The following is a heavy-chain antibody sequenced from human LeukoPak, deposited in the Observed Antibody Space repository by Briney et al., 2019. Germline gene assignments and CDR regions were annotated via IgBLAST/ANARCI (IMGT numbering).Heavy chain of an antibody. D-gene: IGHD2-8*01. J-gene: IGHJ6*02. CDR2: IIPIFGTA. V-gene: IGHV1-69*13. CDR1: GGTFSSYA. Sequence: SVKVSCKASGGTFSSYAISWVRQAPGQGLERMGGIIPIFGTANYAQKFQGRVTITADESTSTAYMELSSLRSEDTAVYYCARSDPRWSNYYYYGMDVWGQGTTVTVSS. CDR3: ARSDPRWSNYYYYGMDV.